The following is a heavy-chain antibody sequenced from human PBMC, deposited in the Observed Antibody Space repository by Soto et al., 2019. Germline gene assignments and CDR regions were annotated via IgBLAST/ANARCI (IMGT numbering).Heavy chain of an antibody. V-gene: IGHV3-23*01. J-gene: IGHJ6*02. D-gene: IGHD3-10*01. CDR1: GLTFRNYG. CDR2: ISGRGDKT. Sequence: SLSCAASGLTFRNYGMTWVRQAPGKGLEWVSGISGRGDKTNYADSVKGRFTISRDNSKNTLYVQMNSLRADDAAVYYCAKDQKAMVRLLGLDQYYYAMGVPSQGTTVTVS. CDR3: AKDQKAMVRLLGLDQYYYAMGV.